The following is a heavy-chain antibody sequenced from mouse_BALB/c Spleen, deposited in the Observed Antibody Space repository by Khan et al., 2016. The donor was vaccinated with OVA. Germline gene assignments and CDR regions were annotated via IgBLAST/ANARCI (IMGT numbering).Heavy chain of an antibody. CDR1: GYTFTNYG. J-gene: IGHJ4*01. V-gene: IGHV9-3-1*01. CDR2: INTYTGEP. CDR3: ARPPYFYYTMDY. Sequence: QVQLQQSGPELKKPGETVKISCKASGYTFTNYGMNWVKQSPGKALKWMGWINTYTGEPTYADDFKGRFAFSLETSASTAYLQINNLKHEDTATYFCARPPYFYYTMDYWGQGTSVTVSS. D-gene: IGHD2-10*01.